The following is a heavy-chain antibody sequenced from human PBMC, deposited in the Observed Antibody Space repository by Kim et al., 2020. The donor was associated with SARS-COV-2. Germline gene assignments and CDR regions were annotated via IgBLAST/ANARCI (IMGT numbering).Heavy chain of an antibody. CDR2: IKSKTDSGTT. CDR1: GFTFSNAW. V-gene: IGHV3-15*01. Sequence: GGSLRLSCAASGFTFSNAWMSWVRQAPGKGLEWVGRIKSKTDSGTTDYAAPVKCRFTISRDDSKNTLYLQMNSLKTEDTAVYYCTTGFWFGELSLFDYWGQGNLVTVSS. D-gene: IGHD3-10*01. CDR3: TTGFWFGELSLFDY. J-gene: IGHJ4*02.